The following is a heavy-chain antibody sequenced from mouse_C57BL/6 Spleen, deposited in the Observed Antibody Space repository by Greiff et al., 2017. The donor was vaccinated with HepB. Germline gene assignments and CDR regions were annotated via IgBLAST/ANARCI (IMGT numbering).Heavy chain of an antibody. J-gene: IGHJ1*03. V-gene: IGHV1-77*01. CDR2: IGPGSGST. CDR1: GYTFTDYY. Sequence: QVHVKQSGAELVKPGASVKISCKASGYTFTDYYINWVKQRPGQGLEWIGKIGPGSGSTYYNEKFKGKATLTADKSSRTAYMQLSSLTSEDSAVYFCSRVGYYYGSSYRWYFDVWGTGTTVTVSS. D-gene: IGHD1-1*01. CDR3: SRVGYYYGSSYRWYFDV.